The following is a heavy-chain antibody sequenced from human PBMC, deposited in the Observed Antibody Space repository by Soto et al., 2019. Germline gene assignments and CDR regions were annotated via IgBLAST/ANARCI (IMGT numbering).Heavy chain of an antibody. CDR2: INTGNGNT. CDR1: EYTFTTYA. D-gene: IGHD1-26*01. Sequence: ASVKASCKASEYTFTTYAMHWVRQAPGQRLEWMGWINTGNGNTKYSQKFQGRVTITRDTSASTAYMELSSLISEDTAVYYCARNAVGTYHFDYWGQGTLVTVSS. J-gene: IGHJ4*02. V-gene: IGHV1-3*04. CDR3: ARNAVGTYHFDY.